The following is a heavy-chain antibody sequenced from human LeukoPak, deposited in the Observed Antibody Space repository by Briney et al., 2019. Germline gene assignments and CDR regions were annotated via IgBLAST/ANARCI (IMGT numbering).Heavy chain of an antibody. CDR1: GGSISSSSYY. J-gene: IGHJ4*02. V-gene: IGHV4-39*02. D-gene: IGHD3-22*01. Sequence: SETLSLTCTVSGGSISSSSYYWGWIRQPPGKGLKWIGSIYYSVSTYYNPSLKSRVTTSVDTSKNQFSLKLSSVTAADTAVYYCAREDRPTYYYDSSGYYHFDYWGQGTLVTVSS. CDR2: IYYSVST. CDR3: AREDRPTYYYDSSGYYHFDY.